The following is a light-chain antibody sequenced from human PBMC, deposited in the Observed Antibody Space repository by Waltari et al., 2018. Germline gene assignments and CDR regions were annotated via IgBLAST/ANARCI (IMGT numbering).Light chain of an antibody. CDR3: QQYGSSVLYT. Sequence: VLTQSPDTVSLSPGETATLSCRASQSQTKRYLAWYQQKAGQAPRLLIYGASSRAAGIPYRFSGSGSGTDFTLTISRLEPEDSAVYYCQQYGSSVLYTFGQGIKLEIK. CDR1: QSQTKRY. CDR2: GAS. J-gene: IGKJ2*01. V-gene: IGKV3-20*01.